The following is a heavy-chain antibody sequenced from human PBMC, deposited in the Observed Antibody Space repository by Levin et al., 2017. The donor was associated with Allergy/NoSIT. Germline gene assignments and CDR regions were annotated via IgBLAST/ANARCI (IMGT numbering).Heavy chain of an antibody. CDR3: ARGDIVVVVAAIRSDYYGMDG. Sequence: SVKVSCKASGGTFSSYAISWVRQAPGQGLEWMGGIIPIFGTANYAQKFQGRVTITADESTSTAYMELSSLRSEDTAVYYCARGDIVVVVAAIRSDYYGMDGWGQGTTVTVSS. J-gene: IGHJ6*02. CDR1: GGTFSSYA. CDR2: IIPIFGTA. D-gene: IGHD2-15*01. V-gene: IGHV1-69*13.